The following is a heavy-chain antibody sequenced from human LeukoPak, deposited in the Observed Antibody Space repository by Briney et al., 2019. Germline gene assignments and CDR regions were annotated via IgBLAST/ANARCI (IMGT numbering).Heavy chain of an antibody. CDR2: IYTSGST. D-gene: IGHD2-8*01. Sequence: SETLSLTCTVSGGSISSYYWSWIRPPAGKGLEWIGRIYTSGSTNYNPSLKSRVTMSVDTSKNQFSLKLSSVTAADTAVYYCARDSGYCTNGVCYGENNWFDPWGQGTLVTVSS. CDR1: GGSISSYY. J-gene: IGHJ5*02. CDR3: ARDSGYCTNGVCYGENNWFDP. V-gene: IGHV4-4*07.